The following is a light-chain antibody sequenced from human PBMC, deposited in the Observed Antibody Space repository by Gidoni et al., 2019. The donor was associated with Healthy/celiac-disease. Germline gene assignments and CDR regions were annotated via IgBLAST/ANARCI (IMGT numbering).Light chain of an antibody. CDR2: GAS. V-gene: IGKV3-20*01. CDR3: QQYGSLWT. Sequence: EIVLTQSPGTLSLSPGERATLSCRASQSVSSSYLAWYQQKPGQPPRLLIYGASSRATGIPDRCSGSGSGTDFTLTISRLEPEDFAVYYCQQYGSLWTFGQGTKVEIK. J-gene: IGKJ1*01. CDR1: QSVSSSY.